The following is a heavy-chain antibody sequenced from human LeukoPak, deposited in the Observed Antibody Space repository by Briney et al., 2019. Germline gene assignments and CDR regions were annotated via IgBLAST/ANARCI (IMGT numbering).Heavy chain of an antibody. CDR1: GFTFSNYA. J-gene: IGHJ4*01. Sequence: GGSLRLSCAASGFTFSNYAMTWVRQAPGKGLEWVSAIGGGHTFYADSVKGRFTISRDNSKNTLYLQMNSLRAEDTAVYYCVKRIDGSGTHYIDHWGHGILVTVSS. CDR3: VKRIDGSGTHYIDH. CDR2: IGGGHT. D-gene: IGHD3-10*01. V-gene: IGHV3-23*01.